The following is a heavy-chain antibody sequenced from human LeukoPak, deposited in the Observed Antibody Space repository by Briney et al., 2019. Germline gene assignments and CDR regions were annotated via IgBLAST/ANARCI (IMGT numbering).Heavy chain of an antibody. D-gene: IGHD1-14*01. V-gene: IGHV3-53*01. Sequence: TGGSLRLSCAASGFTVSSNYMSWVRQAPGKGLEWVSVIYSGGSTYYADSVKGRFTISRDNSKNTLYLQMNSLRAEDTAVYYCARDRHRGVLDYWGQGTLVTVSS. CDR3: ARDRHRGVLDY. CDR2: IYSGGST. J-gene: IGHJ4*02. CDR1: GFTVSSNY.